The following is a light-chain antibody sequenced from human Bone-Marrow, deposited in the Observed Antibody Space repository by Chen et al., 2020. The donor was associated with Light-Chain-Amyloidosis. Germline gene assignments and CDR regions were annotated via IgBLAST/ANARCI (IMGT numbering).Light chain of an antibody. J-gene: IGKJ5*01. Sequence: ENVLPQSPDTLSLSPGERGTLSCRASQSVNNYLAWYQQKPGQAPRLLIYDASNRATGIPARFSGSGSGTGFTLTISRLEPEDFAVYYCQQRSNWPITFGQGTRLEIK. CDR3: QQRSNWPIT. CDR2: DAS. CDR1: QSVNNY. V-gene: IGKV3-11*01.